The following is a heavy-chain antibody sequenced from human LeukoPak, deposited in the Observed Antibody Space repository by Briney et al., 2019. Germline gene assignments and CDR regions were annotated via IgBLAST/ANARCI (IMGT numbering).Heavy chain of an antibody. CDR3: AGKAYSDWFDP. CDR2: IYYSGST. D-gene: IGHD2-15*01. CDR1: GGSISSSSYY. V-gene: IGHV4-39*01. Sequence: AETLSLTCTVSGGSISSSSYYWGWIRQPPGKGLEWIVSIYYSGSTYYNPSLKSRVTISVDTSKNQFSLKLSSVTAAATAVYYCAGKAYSDWFDPWGQGTLVTVSS. J-gene: IGHJ5*02.